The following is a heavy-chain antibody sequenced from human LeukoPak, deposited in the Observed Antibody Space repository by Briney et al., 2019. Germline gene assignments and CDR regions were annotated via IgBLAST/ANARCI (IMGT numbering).Heavy chain of an antibody. Sequence: GSVKVSCKASGYTFTSYDINWVRQASGQGLEWMGWMNPNSGNTGYAQKFQGRVTMTRNTSISTAYMELSSLRSEDTAVYYCAAIKYYYDSSGYSFDYWGQGTLVTVSS. D-gene: IGHD3-22*01. J-gene: IGHJ4*02. CDR2: MNPNSGNT. V-gene: IGHV1-8*02. CDR1: GYTFTSYD. CDR3: AAIKYYYDSSGYSFDY.